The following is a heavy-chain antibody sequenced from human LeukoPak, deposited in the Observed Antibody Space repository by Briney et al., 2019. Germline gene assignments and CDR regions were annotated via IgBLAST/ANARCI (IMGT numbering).Heavy chain of an antibody. J-gene: IGHJ5*02. CDR1: GGSISSGGYY. D-gene: IGHD6-19*01. CDR3: ARLKEAVALNWFDP. Sequence: PSQTLSLTCTVSGGSISSGGYYWSRIRQHPGKGLEWIGYIYYSGSTYYNPSLKSRVTISVDTSKNQFSLKLSSVTAADTAVYYCARLKEAVALNWFDPWGQGTLVTVSS. V-gene: IGHV4-31*03. CDR2: IYYSGST.